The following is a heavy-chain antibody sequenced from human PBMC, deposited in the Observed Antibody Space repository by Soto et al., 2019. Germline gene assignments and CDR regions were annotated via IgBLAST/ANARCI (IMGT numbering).Heavy chain of an antibody. V-gene: IGHV1-69*13. CDR1: GGTFSSYA. J-gene: IGHJ3*02. CDR2: IIPIFGTA. Sequence: SVKVSCKASGGTFSSYAISWVRQAPGQGLEWMGGIIPIFGTANYAQKFQGRVTITADESTSTAYMELSSLRSEDTAVYYCARRLFGGSWDDAFDIWGQGTMVTVSS. D-gene: IGHD1-26*01. CDR3: ARRLFGGSWDDAFDI.